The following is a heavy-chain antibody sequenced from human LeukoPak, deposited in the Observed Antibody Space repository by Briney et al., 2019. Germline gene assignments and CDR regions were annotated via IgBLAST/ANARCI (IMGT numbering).Heavy chain of an antibody. CDR3: AKDKRKRWGYSNGWSLDY. J-gene: IGHJ4*02. Sequence: AGGSLRLSCAASGFTFSSYGMHWVRQAPGKGLEWVAVISYDGSNKYYADSVKGRFTISRDNSKNTLYLQMNSLRAEDTAVYYCAKDKRKRWGYSNGWSLDYWGQGTLVTVSS. CDR2: ISYDGSNK. D-gene: IGHD6-19*01. V-gene: IGHV3-30*18. CDR1: GFTFSSYG.